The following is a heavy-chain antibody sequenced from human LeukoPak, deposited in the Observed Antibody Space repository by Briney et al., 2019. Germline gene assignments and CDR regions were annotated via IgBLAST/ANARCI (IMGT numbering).Heavy chain of an antibody. J-gene: IGHJ4*02. Sequence: GGSLRLSCAASRFTFSYYWMTWVRQAPGKGVEWVANIKQDASDKHYADSVKGRFTISRDNAKNSLYLQMNSLRVEDTAVYYCLGGVAAGYWGRGTLVTVSS. CDR2: IKQDASDK. D-gene: IGHD3-16*01. V-gene: IGHV3-7*01. CDR1: RFTFSYYW. CDR3: LGGVAAGY.